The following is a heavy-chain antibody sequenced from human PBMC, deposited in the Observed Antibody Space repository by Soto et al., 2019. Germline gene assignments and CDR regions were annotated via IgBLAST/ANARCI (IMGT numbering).Heavy chain of an antibody. CDR1: GYTFNTYY. V-gene: IGHV1-46*02. Sequence: QVQLVQSGAEVRKPGASVKVSCKQSGYTFNTYYLHWLRQAPGQALELMGVIHPSGGGTTYAQKFLGRVTVTRDTSTTTVFMVLSSLRSDDTAVYYCARGGHIAVVTASFDNWGQGTLVTVSS. D-gene: IGHD2-21*02. J-gene: IGHJ4*02. CDR2: IHPSGGGT. CDR3: ARGGHIAVVTASFDN.